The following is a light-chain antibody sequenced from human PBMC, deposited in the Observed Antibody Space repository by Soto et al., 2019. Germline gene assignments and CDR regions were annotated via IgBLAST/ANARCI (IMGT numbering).Light chain of an antibody. J-gene: IGKJ5*01. CDR3: QQRSNWPWT. V-gene: IGKV3-11*01. Sequence: EIVLTQSPATLSLSPGERATLSCRASQSVSSYLAWYQQKPGQAPRLLIYDASNRATGIPARFSGSGSGTDFTLTISSLEPEDFAVYYCQQRSNWPWTFGQGTPLEIK. CDR1: QSVSSY. CDR2: DAS.